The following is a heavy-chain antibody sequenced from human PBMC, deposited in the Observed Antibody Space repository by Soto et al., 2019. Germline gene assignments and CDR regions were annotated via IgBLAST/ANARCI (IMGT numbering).Heavy chain of an antibody. CDR3: ALGGFWSGYYYFDY. D-gene: IGHD3-3*01. CDR1: GFTVSSNY. J-gene: IGHJ4*02. CDR2: IYSGGST. V-gene: IGHV3-53*04. Sequence: GGSLRLSCAASGFTVSSNYMSWVRQAPGKGLEWVSVIYSGGSTYYADSVKGRFTISRHNSKNTLYLQMNSLRAEDTAVYYCALGGFWSGYYYFDYWGQGTLVTVSS.